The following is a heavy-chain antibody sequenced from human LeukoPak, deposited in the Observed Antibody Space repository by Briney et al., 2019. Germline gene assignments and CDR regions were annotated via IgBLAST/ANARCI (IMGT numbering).Heavy chain of an antibody. D-gene: IGHD2-21*02. CDR3: ARDQSFVVVTENAFDI. Sequence: QAGGSLRLSCAASGFTLSNYAMHWVRQAPGKGLEWVAFISYDGRKKYYAGSVKGRFTISRGNSKNTLYLQMNSLRAEDTAVYYCARDQSFVVVTENAFDIWGQGTMVTVSS. CDR2: ISYDGRKK. V-gene: IGHV3-30*04. CDR1: GFTLSNYA. J-gene: IGHJ3*02.